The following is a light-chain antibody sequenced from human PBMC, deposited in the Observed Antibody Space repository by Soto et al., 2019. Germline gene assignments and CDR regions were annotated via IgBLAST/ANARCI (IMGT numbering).Light chain of an antibody. CDR1: QSVSSY. CDR2: DAS. Sequence: EIVLTQSPATLSLSPGERATLSCRASQSVSSYFAWYQQKPGQAPRLLIYDASNRATGIPARFSGSGSGTDFTLTISSLEPDDFAVYYCQQRGNWPVTFGQGTRVGIK. J-gene: IGKJ1*01. CDR3: QQRGNWPVT. V-gene: IGKV3-11*01.